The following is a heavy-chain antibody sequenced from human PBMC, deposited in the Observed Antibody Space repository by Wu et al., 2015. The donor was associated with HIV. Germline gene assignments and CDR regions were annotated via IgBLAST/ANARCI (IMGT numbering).Heavy chain of an antibody. CDR2: IVPLFGAP. D-gene: IGHD1-14*01. CDR1: GGTFSTFG. CDR3: TRSSFTGGSDTWYSFDK. V-gene: IGHV1-69*13. Sequence: QVQLVQSGAEVKKPGSSVKVSCKTSGGTFSTFGISWVRQAPGQGLEWLGRIVPLFGAPNHARKFQDSLTITADGSTATVYMEMSNLRSEDTAVYFCTRSSFTGGSDTWYSFDKWGQGTLVTVSS. J-gene: IGHJ4*02.